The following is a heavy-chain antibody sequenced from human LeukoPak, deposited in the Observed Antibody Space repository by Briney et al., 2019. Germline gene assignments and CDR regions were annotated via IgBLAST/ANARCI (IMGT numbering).Heavy chain of an antibody. D-gene: IGHD3-10*01. CDR1: GDSIISGNYY. CDR2: IYSSGSY. Sequence: SETLSLTCTVSGDSIISGNYYWNWLRQSTGRGLEWIGLIYSSGSYHYNPYFKSRVTISLDTSKNHFSLNLNSVTAADTAVYYCARRFGLWGRGTLVTVSS. V-gene: IGHV4-61*02. J-gene: IGHJ4*02. CDR3: ARRFGL.